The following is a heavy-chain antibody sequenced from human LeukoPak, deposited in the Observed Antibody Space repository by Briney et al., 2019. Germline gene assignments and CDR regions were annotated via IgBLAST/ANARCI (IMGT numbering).Heavy chain of an antibody. CDR2: IRYDGSNK. Sequence: GGSLRLSCAASGFTFSSYGMHWVRQAPGKGLEWVAFIRYDGSNKYYADSVKGRFTISRDNSKNTLYLQMNSLRAEDTAVYYCAKDLRALTDKSPIRHWGQGTLVTVSS. J-gene: IGHJ1*01. D-gene: IGHD3-16*01. V-gene: IGHV3-30*02. CDR3: AKDLRALTDKSPIRH. CDR1: GFTFSSYG.